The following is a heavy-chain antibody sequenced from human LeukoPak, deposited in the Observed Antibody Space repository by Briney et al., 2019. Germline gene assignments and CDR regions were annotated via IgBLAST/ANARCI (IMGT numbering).Heavy chain of an antibody. CDR2: ISGSGGST. J-gene: IGHJ6*02. V-gene: IGHV3-23*01. Sequence: GGSLRLSCVASGFTFGDHAMNWVRQAPGKGLEWVSAISGSGGSTYYADSVKGRFTISKDNSKNTLYLQMNSLRAEDTALYYCAGGPGVYYYGMDVWGQGTSVTVSS. CDR3: AGGPGVYYYGMDV. CDR1: GFTFGDHA.